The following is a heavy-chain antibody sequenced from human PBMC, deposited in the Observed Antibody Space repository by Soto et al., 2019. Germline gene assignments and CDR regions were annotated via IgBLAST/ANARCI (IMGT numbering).Heavy chain of an antibody. CDR3: ARVPSYDSSGYPIFDY. Sequence: PSETLSLTCAVSGGSISSGGNSWSWIRQPPGKGLEWIGNIYHSGSTYYNPSLKSLVTISVDRFKNQFSLKLSSVTAADTAVYYCARVPSYDSSGYPIFDYWGQGTLVTVS. CDR1: GGSISSGGNS. V-gene: IGHV4-30-2*01. CDR2: IYHSGST. D-gene: IGHD3-22*01. J-gene: IGHJ4*02.